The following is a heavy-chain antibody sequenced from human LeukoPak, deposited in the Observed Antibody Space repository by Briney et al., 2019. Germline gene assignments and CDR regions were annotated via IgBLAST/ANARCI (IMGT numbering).Heavy chain of an antibody. D-gene: IGHD6-13*01. V-gene: IGHV4-59*01. J-gene: IGHJ2*01. Sequence: SETLSLTCTVSGGSISNNYWGWVRQPPGKGLEWVGYMFYSGSTNYNPSLKSRVTISVDTSKNQFSLKLSSVTAADTAVYYCARVYYSNSYDYWYFDLWGRGTLVTVSS. CDR2: MFYSGST. CDR3: ARVYYSNSYDYWYFDL. CDR1: GGSISNNY.